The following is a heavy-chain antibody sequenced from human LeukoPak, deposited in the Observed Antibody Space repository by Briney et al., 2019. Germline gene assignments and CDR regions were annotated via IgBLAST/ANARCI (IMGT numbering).Heavy chain of an antibody. J-gene: IGHJ6*03. D-gene: IGHD1-26*01. V-gene: IGHV4-38-2*02. CDR2: IYHSGST. Sequence: PSETLSLTCTVSGYSISSGYYWGWIRQPPGKGLEWIGSIYHSGSTNYNPSLKSRVTMSVGTSKNQFSLKLSSVTAADTAVYYCARGGGSYPLNDYYYYYMDVWGKGTTVTISS. CDR1: GYSISSGYY. CDR3: ARGGGSYPLNDYYYYYMDV.